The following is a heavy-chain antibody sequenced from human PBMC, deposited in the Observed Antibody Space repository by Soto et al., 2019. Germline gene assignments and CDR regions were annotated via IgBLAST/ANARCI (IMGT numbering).Heavy chain of an antibody. CDR1: GFTFSSYW. V-gene: IGHV3-7*01. J-gene: IGHJ4*02. CDR2: IKVDGSEK. Sequence: EVQLVESGGGLVQPGGSLRLFCAASGFTFSSYWMSWVRQAPGKGLEWLANIKVDGSEKYYVDSVKGRFTISRDNAKNSLYLQMISLRVEDTAVYYCARDIVATIGGFDYWGLGALVIVSS. D-gene: IGHD5-12*01. CDR3: ARDIVATIGGFDY.